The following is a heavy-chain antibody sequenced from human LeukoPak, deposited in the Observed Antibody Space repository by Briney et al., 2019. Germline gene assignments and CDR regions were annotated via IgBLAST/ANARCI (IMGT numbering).Heavy chain of an antibody. Sequence: ASVKVSCKASGYTFTSYAMNWVRQAPGQGLEWMGWINTNTGNPTYAQGFTGRFVFSLDTSVSTAYLQISSLKAEDTAVYYCAREARTNYYGSGSRGVYYFDYWGQGTLVTVSS. J-gene: IGHJ4*02. CDR1: GYTFTSYA. D-gene: IGHD3-10*01. CDR3: AREARTNYYGSGSRGVYYFDY. V-gene: IGHV7-4-1*02. CDR2: INTNTGNP.